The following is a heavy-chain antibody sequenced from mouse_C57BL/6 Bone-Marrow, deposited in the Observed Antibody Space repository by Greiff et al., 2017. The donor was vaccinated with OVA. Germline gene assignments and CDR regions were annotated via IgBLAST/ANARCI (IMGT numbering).Heavy chain of an antibody. D-gene: IGHD2-4*01. CDR3: ARHYYDYFYYAMDY. V-gene: IGHV2-6-1*01. J-gene: IGHJ4*01. CDR1: GFSLTSYG. CDR2: IWSDGST. Sequence: VKLVESGPGLVAPSQSLSITCTVSGFSLTSYGVHWVRQPPGKGLEWLVVIWSDGSTTYNSALKSRLSISKDNSKSQVFLKMNSLQTDDTAMYYCARHYYDYFYYAMDYWGQGTSVTVSS.